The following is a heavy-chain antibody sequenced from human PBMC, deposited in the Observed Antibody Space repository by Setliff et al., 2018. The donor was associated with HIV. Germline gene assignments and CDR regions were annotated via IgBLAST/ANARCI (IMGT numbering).Heavy chain of an antibody. D-gene: IGHD4-17*01. J-gene: IGHJ5*02. V-gene: IGHV4-61*01. CDR3: TRDWRAYGLMGS. Sequence: SETLSLTCTVSGGSISSGSYYWSWIRQHPGKGLEWIGEIYFNLQTNYNPAFKSRVSMGLDNAKHQFSLRLTSVTAADTAIYYCTRDWRAYGLMGSWGQGMLVTVSS. CDR1: GGSISSGSYY. CDR2: IYFNLQT.